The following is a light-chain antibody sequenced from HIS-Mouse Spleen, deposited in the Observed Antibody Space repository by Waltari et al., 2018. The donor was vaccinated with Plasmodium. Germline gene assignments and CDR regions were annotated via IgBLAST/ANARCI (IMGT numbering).Light chain of an antibody. Sequence: SYELTPPPSVSVSPGQTARITCSGDALPKKYAYWYQQKSGQAPVLVIYEDSKRPSGIPERFSSSSSGTMATLTISGAQVEDEADYYCYSTDSSGNHRVFGGGTKLTVL. CDR3: YSTDSSGNHRV. CDR1: ALPKKY. V-gene: IGLV3-10*01. J-gene: IGLJ3*02. CDR2: EDS.